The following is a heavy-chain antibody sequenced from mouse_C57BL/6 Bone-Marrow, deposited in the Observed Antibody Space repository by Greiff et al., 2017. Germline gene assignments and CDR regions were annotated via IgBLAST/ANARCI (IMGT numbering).Heavy chain of an antibody. Sequence: EVNLVESGGGLVQSGRSLRLSCATSGFTFSDFYMEWVRQAPGKGLEWIAASRNKANDYTTEYSASVKGRFIVSRDTSQSILYLQMNALRAEDTAIYYCARNWDAFFDYWGQGTTLTVSS. V-gene: IGHV7-1*01. CDR1: GFTFSDFY. CDR2: SRNKANDYTT. J-gene: IGHJ2*01. D-gene: IGHD4-1*01. CDR3: ARNWDAFFDY.